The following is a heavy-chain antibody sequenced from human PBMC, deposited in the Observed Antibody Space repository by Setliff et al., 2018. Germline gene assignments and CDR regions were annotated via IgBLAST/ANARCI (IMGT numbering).Heavy chain of an antibody. V-gene: IGHV4-61*09. Sequence: SETLSLTCNVSGVSIANTASYWSWIRQPAGKTLEWIGQVYVGGNTYYNPSFESRVSISVDRSNNQFSLKLNSVTAADTAVYYCAGSTVTQVDYWGQGTLVTVSS. D-gene: IGHD4-17*01. CDR3: AGSTVTQVDY. CDR2: VYVGGNT. J-gene: IGHJ4*02. CDR1: GVSIANTASY.